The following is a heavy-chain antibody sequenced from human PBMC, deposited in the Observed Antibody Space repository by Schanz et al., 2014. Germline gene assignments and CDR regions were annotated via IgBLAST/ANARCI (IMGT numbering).Heavy chain of an antibody. CDR2: ISGSGGST. J-gene: IGHJ4*02. CDR3: ARDPNSVNEIDY. D-gene: IGHD5-12*01. V-gene: IGHV3-23*04. CDR1: GFTLTSYA. Sequence: EVQVVESGGGLVQPGGSLRLSCEASGFTLTSYALTWVRQAPGKGLEWVAGISGSGGSTDYADSVKGRFIIPRDNSKNTLYLQMNSLRAEDTAVYYCARDPNSVNEIDYWGQGTLVTVSS.